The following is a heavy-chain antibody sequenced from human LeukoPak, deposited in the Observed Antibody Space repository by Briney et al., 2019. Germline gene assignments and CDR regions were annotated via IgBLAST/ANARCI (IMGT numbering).Heavy chain of an antibody. CDR2: SGGHTGGGT. V-gene: IGHV3-23*01. D-gene: IGHD4/OR15-4a*01. CDR3: TRDDPYGASEY. J-gene: IGHJ4*02. CDR1: GFTFSTFW. Sequence: GGSLRLSCAASGFTFSTFWMSWVRQAPGKGLEWVANSGGHTGGGTNYASSVRGRFTLSRDNSKKTVYLQMNSLTAEDTAIYYCTRDDPYGASEYWGQGTLVTVSS.